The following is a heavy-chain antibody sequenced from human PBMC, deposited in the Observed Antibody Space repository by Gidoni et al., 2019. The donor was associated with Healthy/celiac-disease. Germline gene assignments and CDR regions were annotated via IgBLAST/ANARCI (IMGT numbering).Heavy chain of an antibody. V-gene: IGHV3-30*18. J-gene: IGHJ4*02. CDR1: GFTFSSYG. CDR3: AKDAYGDYKGGFDY. Sequence: QVQLVESGGGVVQPGRSLRLSCAASGFTFSSYGMHGVRHAPGKGLEWVEVKGGFTISRDNSKNTLYLQMNSLRAEDTAVYYCAKDAYGDYKGGFDYWGQGTLVTVSS. D-gene: IGHD4-17*01.